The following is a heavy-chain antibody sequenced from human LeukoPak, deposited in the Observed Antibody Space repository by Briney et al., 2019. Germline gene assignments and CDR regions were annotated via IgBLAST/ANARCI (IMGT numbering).Heavy chain of an antibody. CDR2: IKQDGSEK. V-gene: IGHV3-7*01. J-gene: IGHJ6*03. CDR3: ARVGYYYGSGSDYYMDV. CDR1: GFTFSSYW. Sequence: PGGSLRLSCAASGFTFSSYWMSWVRQAPGKGLEWVANIKQDGSEKYYVDSVKGRFTISRDNAKNSLYLQMNSLRAEDTAVYYCARVGYYYGSGSDYYMDVWGKGITVTVSS. D-gene: IGHD3-10*01.